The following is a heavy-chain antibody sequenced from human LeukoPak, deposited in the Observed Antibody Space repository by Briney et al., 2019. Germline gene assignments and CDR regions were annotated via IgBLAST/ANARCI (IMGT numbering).Heavy chain of an antibody. CDR2: INPSGGST. CDR3: ARGLVVVAATWFDP. CDR1: GYTFTSYY. V-gene: IGHV1-46*01. D-gene: IGHD2-15*01. J-gene: IGHJ5*02. Sequence: ASVKVSCKASGYTFTSYYMHWVRQAPGQGLEWMGIINPSGGSTSYAQKFQGRVTITADKSTSTAYMELSSLRSEDTAVYYCARGLVVVAATWFDPWGQGTLVTVSS.